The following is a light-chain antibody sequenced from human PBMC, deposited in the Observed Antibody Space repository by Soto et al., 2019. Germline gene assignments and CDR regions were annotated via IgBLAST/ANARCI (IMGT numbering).Light chain of an antibody. V-gene: IGLV2-14*01. J-gene: IGLJ2*01. CDR1: GSDVGSYTY. Sequence: QSVLTQPASVSGSPGQSITISCTGAGSDVGSYTYVSWYQHHPGKAPKLMIYEVSNRPSGVSNRFSGSKSGLTASLTISGLQPEDEADYYCNSYTSSNTLFFGGGTKLTVL. CDR2: EVS. CDR3: NSYTSSNTLF.